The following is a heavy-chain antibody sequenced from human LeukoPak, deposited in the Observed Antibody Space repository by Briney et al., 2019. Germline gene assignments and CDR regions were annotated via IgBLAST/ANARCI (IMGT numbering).Heavy chain of an antibody. D-gene: IGHD4-17*01. CDR3: ARGHTAVTRHFDF. V-gene: IGHV3-11*01. Sequence: AGGSLRLSCAASGFTFSDYYMSWIRQAPGKGLEWVSYISSSGSTIYYADSVKGRFTISRDNAKNSLYLQMNSLRAEDTAVYYCARGHTAVTRHFDFWGQGTLVTVSS. CDR1: GFTFSDYY. CDR2: ISSSGSTI. J-gene: IGHJ4*02.